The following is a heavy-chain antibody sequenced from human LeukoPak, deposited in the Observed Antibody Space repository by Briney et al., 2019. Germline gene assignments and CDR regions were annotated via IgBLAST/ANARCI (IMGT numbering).Heavy chain of an antibody. CDR3: AIDTSYDSSGVYDY. Sequence: PGRSLRLSCAASGFTFDDYAMHWVRQAPGKGLEWVSGISWNSGSIGYADSVKGRFTISRDNAKNSLYLQMNSLRAEDTALYYCAIDTSYDSSGVYDYWGQGTLVTVSS. D-gene: IGHD3-22*01. CDR1: GFTFDDYA. CDR2: ISWNSGSI. J-gene: IGHJ4*02. V-gene: IGHV3-9*01.